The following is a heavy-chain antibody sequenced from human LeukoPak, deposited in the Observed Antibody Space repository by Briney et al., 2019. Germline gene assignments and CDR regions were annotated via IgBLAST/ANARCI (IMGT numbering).Heavy chain of an antibody. J-gene: IGHJ4*02. Sequence: ASVKVSCKASGYTFTSYGISWVRQAPGHGLGWMGWISAYNGNTNYAQKLQGRVTMTTDTSTSTAYMELRSLRSDDTAVYYCARDLLLWFGELVGEDYWGQGTLVTVSS. CDR2: ISAYNGNT. V-gene: IGHV1-18*01. CDR1: GYTFTSYG. CDR3: ARDLLLWFGELVGEDY. D-gene: IGHD3-10*01.